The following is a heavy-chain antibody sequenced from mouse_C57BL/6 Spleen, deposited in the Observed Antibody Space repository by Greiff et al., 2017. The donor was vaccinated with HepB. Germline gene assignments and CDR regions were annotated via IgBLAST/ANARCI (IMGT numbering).Heavy chain of an antibody. J-gene: IGHJ2*01. V-gene: IGHV5-6*01. CDR1: GFTFSSYG. CDR2: ISSGGSYT. CDR3: ARQEDYDVGDFDY. Sequence: EVKLVESGGDLVKPGGSLKLSCAASGFTFSSYGMSWVRQTPDKRLEWVATISSGGSYTYYPDSVKGRFTISRDNAKNTLYLQMSSLKSEDTAMYYCARQEDYDVGDFDYWGQGTTLTVSS. D-gene: IGHD2-4*01.